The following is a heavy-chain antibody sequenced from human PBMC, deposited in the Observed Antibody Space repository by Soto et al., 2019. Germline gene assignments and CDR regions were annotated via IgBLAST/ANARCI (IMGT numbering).Heavy chain of an antibody. Sequence: PSETLSLTCTVSGGSVSSGSYYWSWIRQPPGKGLEWIGYIYYSGSTNYNPSLKSRVTISVDTSKNQFSLKLSSVTAADTAVYYCARIPHSSGRPPYGMDVWGQGTTVTVSS. D-gene: IGHD3-22*01. J-gene: IGHJ6*02. V-gene: IGHV4-61*01. CDR1: GGSVSSGSYY. CDR3: ARIPHSSGRPPYGMDV. CDR2: IYYSGST.